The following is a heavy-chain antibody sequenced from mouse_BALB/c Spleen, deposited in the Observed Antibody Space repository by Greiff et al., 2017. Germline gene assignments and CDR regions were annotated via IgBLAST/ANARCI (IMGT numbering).Heavy chain of an antibody. D-gene: IGHD1-1*01. CDR1: GYTFTSYW. J-gene: IGHJ3*01. CDR3: ARGGYYGSDAY. CDR2: INPSNGRT. Sequence: QVQLQQPGAELVKPGASVKLSCKASGYTFTSYWMHWVKQRPGQGLEWIGEINPSNGRTNYNEKFKSKATLTVDKSSSTAYMQLSSLTSEDSAVYYCARGGYYGSDAYWGQGTLVTVSA. V-gene: IGHV1S81*02.